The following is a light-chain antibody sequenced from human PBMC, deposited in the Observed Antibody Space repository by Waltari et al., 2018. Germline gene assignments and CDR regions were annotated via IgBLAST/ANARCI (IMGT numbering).Light chain of an antibody. J-gene: IGKJ1*01. V-gene: IGKV3-20*01. CDR2: AAS. CDR1: QSVSRT. CDR3: QHYVRLPAT. Sequence: EIVLTQSPGTLSLAPGERATLSCRASQSVSRTLAWYQQKPGQAPSLLISAASTRATGIPDRFSGSGSGTDFSLTISRREPEDFAVYYCQHYVRLPATFGQGTKVEIK.